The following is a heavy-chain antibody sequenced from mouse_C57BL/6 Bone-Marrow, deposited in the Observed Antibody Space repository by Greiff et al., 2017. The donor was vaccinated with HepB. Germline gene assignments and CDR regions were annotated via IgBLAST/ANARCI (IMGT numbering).Heavy chain of an antibody. CDR3: ARIETVYGSSYVGFDY. J-gene: IGHJ2*01. Sequence: QVQLQQPGAELVKPGASVKLSCKASGYTFTSYWMHWVKQRPGQGLEWIGMIHPNSGSTNYNEKFKSKATLTVDKSSSTAYMQLSSLTSEDSAVYYCARIETVYGSSYVGFDYWGQGTTLTVSS. CDR1: GYTFTSYW. CDR2: IHPNSGST. D-gene: IGHD1-1*01. V-gene: IGHV1-64*01.